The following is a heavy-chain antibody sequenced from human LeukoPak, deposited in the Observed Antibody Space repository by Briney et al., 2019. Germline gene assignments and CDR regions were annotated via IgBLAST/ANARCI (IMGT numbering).Heavy chain of an antibody. V-gene: IGHV1-8*02. CDR3: ASTRLVGAIPY. J-gene: IGHJ4*02. CDR2: MNPNSGNT. CDR1: GYTFTSYD. Sequence: ASVKVSCKASGYTFTSYDINWVRQATGQGLEWMGWMNPNSGNTGYAQKFQGRVTMTRDTSISTVYMELSRLRSDDTAVYYCASTRLVGAIPYWGQGTLVTVSS. D-gene: IGHD1-26*01.